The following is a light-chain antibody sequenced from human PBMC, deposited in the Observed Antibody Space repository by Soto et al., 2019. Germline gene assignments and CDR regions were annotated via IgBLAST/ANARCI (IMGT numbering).Light chain of an antibody. CDR3: QVRDVWPT. V-gene: IGKV3-11*01. J-gene: IGKJ1*01. Sequence: PGERAALSCRASQRVSTSLAWYQHKPGQAPRLIIYDASKRAPGIPARFSGSGSGTDFTLTISSPEPEDFAVYYCQVRDVWPTFGQGTKVEIK. CDR1: QRVSTS. CDR2: DAS.